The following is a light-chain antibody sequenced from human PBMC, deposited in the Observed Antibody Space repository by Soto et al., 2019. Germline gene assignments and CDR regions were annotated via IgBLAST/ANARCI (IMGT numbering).Light chain of an antibody. CDR3: QQLNILPIP. CDR2: GAS. V-gene: IGKV1-9*01. Sequence: IQLTQSPSSLSASVGDRVTITCRASQGISSFLAWYQQKPGKAPKLLIYGASTLQSGVPSRFSGSGSGTDFTLTIGSLEPEDFATYYCQQLNILPIPFGPGTKVDIK. CDR1: QGISSF. J-gene: IGKJ3*01.